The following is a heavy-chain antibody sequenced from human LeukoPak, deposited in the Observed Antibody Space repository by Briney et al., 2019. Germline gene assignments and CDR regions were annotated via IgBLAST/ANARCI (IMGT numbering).Heavy chain of an antibody. CDR1: GGSISSGSYY. J-gene: IGHJ3*02. CDR2: IYTSGST. V-gene: IGHV4-61*02. D-gene: IGHD1-1*01. Sequence: PSETLSLTCTVSGGSISSGSYYWSWIRQPAGKGLEWIGRIYTSGSTNYNPSLKSRVTISVDTSKNQFSLKLSSVTAADTALYYCVRDDPGVQQERRLSPFDIWGQGTMVTVSS. CDR3: VRDDPGVQQERRLSPFDI.